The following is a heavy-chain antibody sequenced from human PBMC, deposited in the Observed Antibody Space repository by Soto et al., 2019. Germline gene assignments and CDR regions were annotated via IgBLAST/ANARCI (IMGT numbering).Heavy chain of an antibody. Sequence: EMQLVETGGDLIQPGGSLRLSCAASGFTVRTNFMNWVRQAPGKGLEWVSIIYNGGRPDYADSVKGRFTVSRDNSENTLYLQMNSLRVEDTGVYYCAREEGSAYNFGYGMDVWGQGTTVTVSS. CDR1: GFTVRTNF. CDR3: AREEGSAYNFGYGMDV. CDR2: IYNGGRP. J-gene: IGHJ6*02. V-gene: IGHV3-53*02. D-gene: IGHD5-18*01.